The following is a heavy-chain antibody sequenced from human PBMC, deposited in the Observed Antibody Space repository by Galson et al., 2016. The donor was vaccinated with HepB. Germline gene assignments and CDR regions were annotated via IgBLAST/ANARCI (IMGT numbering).Heavy chain of an antibody. V-gene: IGHV3-9*01. D-gene: IGHD3-16*02. CDR1: GFNFKEYA. Sequence: SLRLSCAVSGFNFKEYAMHWVRQAPGKGLEWVSGISWNRAPIGYADSVRGRFTISRDNANNSLYLQMHSLHADDTSLYFCAKVRRNTHYLDYWGQGTLVTVAS. J-gene: IGHJ4*02. CDR2: ISWNRAPI. CDR3: AKVRRNTHYLDY.